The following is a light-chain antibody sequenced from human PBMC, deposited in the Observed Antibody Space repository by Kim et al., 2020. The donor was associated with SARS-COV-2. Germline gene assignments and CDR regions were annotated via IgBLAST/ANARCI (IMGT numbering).Light chain of an antibody. J-gene: IGKJ2*01. CDR2: GAY. CDR3: QQYGSSPKYT. V-gene: IGKV3-20*01. CDR1: QGVSSSY. Sequence: SPGERATLSCRASQGVSSSYLAWYQQKPGQAPRLLIYGAYSRAAGIPDRFSGSGSGTDFTLTISRLEPEDFAVYYCQQYGSSPKYTFGQGTKLEIK.